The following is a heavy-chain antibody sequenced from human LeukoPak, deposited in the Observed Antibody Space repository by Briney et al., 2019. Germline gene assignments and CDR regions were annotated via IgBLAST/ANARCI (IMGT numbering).Heavy chain of an antibody. D-gene: IGHD4-17*01. CDR2: MNPNSGNT. J-gene: IGHJ6*03. V-gene: IGHV1-8*03. Sequence: GVSVKVSCKASGYTFTSYDINWVRQATGQGLEWMGWMNPNSGNTGYAQKFQGRVTITRNTSISTAYMELSSLRSEDTAVYYCARSDGDRDYYYYYMDVWGKGTTVTVSS. CDR3: ARSDGDRDYYYYYMDV. CDR1: GYTFTSYD.